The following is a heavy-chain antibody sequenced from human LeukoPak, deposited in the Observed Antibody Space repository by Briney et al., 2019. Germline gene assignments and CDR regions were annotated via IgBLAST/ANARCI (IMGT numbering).Heavy chain of an antibody. CDR3: AKDISGVNAFDI. J-gene: IGHJ3*02. V-gene: IGHV3-9*01. CDR2: ISWNSGSI. D-gene: IGHD7-27*01. CDR1: GFTFDDYA. Sequence: GGSLRLSCAASGFTFDDYAMHWVRQAPGKGLEWVSGISWNSGSIGYADSVKGRFTISRDNAKNSLYLQMNSLRAEDTALYYCAKDISGVNAFDIWGQGTMVTVSS.